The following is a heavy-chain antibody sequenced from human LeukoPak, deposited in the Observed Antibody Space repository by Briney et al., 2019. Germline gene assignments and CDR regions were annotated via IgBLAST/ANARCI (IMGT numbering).Heavy chain of an antibody. J-gene: IGHJ4*02. D-gene: IGHD3-22*01. CDR1: GFTFSDYY. CDR3: AKGYYYDSSGYYSDY. CDR2: ISSSGSTI. Sequence: GGSLRLSCAASGFTFSDYYMSWIRQAPGKGLEWVSYISSSGSTIYYADSVKGRFTISRDNSKNTLYLQMNSLRAEDTAVYYCAKGYYYDSSGYYSDYWGQGTLVTVSS. V-gene: IGHV3-11*04.